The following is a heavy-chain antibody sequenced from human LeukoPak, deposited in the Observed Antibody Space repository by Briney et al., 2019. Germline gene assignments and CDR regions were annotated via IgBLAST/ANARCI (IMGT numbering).Heavy chain of an antibody. CDR3: AKDQIGWAPGYVSGPLDQ. Sequence: GGSLRLSCAASGFSFTMYGIHWVRQAPGKGLEWVAVISTDGNNEYYANSVKGRFTISRDNSKNTVYLQMTSLRTEDTAVYYCAKDQIGWAPGYVSGPLDQWGQGTLVTVSP. CDR2: ISTDGNNE. J-gene: IGHJ4*02. CDR1: GFSFTMYG. D-gene: IGHD6-19*01. V-gene: IGHV3-30*18.